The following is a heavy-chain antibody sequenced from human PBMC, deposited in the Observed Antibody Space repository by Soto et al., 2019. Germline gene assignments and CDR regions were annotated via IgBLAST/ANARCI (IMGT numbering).Heavy chain of an antibody. CDR2: IYYSGST. CDR1: GGSVSSGSYY. Sequence: PSETLSLTCTVSGGSVSSGSYYWSWIRQPPGKGLEWIGYIYYSGSTNYNPSLKSRVTISVDTSKNQFSLKLSSVTAADTAVYYCARVGATTSIDYWGQGTLVTVSS. CDR3: ARVGATTSIDY. V-gene: IGHV4-61*01. D-gene: IGHD1-26*01. J-gene: IGHJ4*02.